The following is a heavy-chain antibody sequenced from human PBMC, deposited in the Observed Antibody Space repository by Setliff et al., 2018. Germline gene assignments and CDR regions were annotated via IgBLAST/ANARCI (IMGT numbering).Heavy chain of an antibody. CDR2: ISHSGDP. CDR1: GGSFSGYH. D-gene: IGHD3-3*01. Sequence: SETLSLTCAVYGGSFSGYHWSWIRQPPGKGLEWIGEISHSGDPNYNPSLKSRVTISLDTSKNQFSLKLTSVTAADTAVYYCARAPQYSNFWYALSWCDPWGQGTLVTVSS. V-gene: IGHV4-34*01. CDR3: ARAPQYSNFWYALSWCDP. J-gene: IGHJ5*02.